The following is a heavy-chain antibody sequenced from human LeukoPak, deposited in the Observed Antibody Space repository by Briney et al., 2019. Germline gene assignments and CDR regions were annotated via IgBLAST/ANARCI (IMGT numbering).Heavy chain of an antibody. Sequence: RPSETLSLTCAVYGGSFSGYYWSWIRQPPGKGLEWIGEINHSGSINYNPSLKSRVTMSVDTSKNQFSLKLSSVTAADTAVYYCARGPHYGDYRVDYWGQGTLVTVSS. V-gene: IGHV4-34*01. CDR2: INHSGSI. D-gene: IGHD4-17*01. CDR1: GGSFSGYY. J-gene: IGHJ4*02. CDR3: ARGPHYGDYRVDY.